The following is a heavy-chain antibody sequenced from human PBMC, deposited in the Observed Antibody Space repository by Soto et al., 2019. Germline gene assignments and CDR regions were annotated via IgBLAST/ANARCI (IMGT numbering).Heavy chain of an antibody. CDR2: ISAYNGNT. J-gene: IGHJ4*02. V-gene: IGHV1-18*01. CDR3: AREIVATEVDY. D-gene: IGHD5-12*01. CDR1: GYTFTSYG. Sequence: GASLKVSCKASGYTFTSYGISWVRQAPGQGLEWMGWISAYNGNTNYAQKLQGRVTMTTDTSTSTAYMELRSLRSDDTAVYYCAREIVATEVDYWGQETLVTVSS.